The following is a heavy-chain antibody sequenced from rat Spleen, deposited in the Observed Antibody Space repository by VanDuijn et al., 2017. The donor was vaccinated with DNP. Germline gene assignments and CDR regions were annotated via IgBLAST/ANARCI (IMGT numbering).Heavy chain of an antibody. V-gene: IGHV5-22*01. CDR1: GFTFSDYY. J-gene: IGHJ3*01. CDR3: ARQGGAY. CDR2: ISYEGSST. Sequence: EVQLVESGGGLVQPGRSMKLSCAASGFTFSDYYMAWVRQAPKKGLEWVASISYEGSSTYYGDSVKCRFTISRDNAKSTLYLQMNSLRSEDTATYYCARQGGAYWGQGTLVTVSS.